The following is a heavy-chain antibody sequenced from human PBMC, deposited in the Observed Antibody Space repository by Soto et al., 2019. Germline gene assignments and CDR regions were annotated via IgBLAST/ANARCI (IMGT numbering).Heavy chain of an antibody. CDR1: GLPFSSYG. J-gene: IGHJ4*02. CDR2: IWYDGRNK. V-gene: IGHV3-33*03. Sequence: QVQLVESGGGVVQPGRSLRLSCAASGLPFSSYGMHWVRQAPGKGLDWVGVIWYDGRNKDYAESVKGRFTISRDNSENILYLQMNSLRADDTAVYYCASSINWGQGTLVTVSS. CDR3: ASSIN.